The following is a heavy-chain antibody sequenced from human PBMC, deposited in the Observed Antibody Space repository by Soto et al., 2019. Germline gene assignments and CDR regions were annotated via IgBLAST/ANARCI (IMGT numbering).Heavy chain of an antibody. CDR3: ARVREHRRVFWSGNYYFDY. J-gene: IGHJ4*02. V-gene: IGHV4-61*01. Sequence: SETLSLTCTVSGASVSSGNYYWSWIRQPPGKGLEWIGHIYYSGSTNYNPSLKSRVTISVDTSKNQFSLKLSSVTAADTAVYYCARVREHRRVFWSGNYYFDYWGQGTLVTVSS. CDR2: IYYSGST. CDR1: GASVSSGNYY. D-gene: IGHD3-3*01.